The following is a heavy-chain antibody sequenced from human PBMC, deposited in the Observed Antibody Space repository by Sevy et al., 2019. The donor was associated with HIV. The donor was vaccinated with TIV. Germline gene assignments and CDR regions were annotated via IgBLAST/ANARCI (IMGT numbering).Heavy chain of an antibody. CDR3: ARADLDSTTFFYYYGLDV. CDR2: MNPDSGRR. V-gene: IGHV1-8*01. CDR1: GYSLNSYD. J-gene: IGHJ6*02. D-gene: IGHD2-2*01. Sequence: ASVKVSCKASGYSLNSYDINWVRQATGQGLEWMGWMNPDSGRRGYAPKFQGRVTMTTDTSKGTAYMELRGLRSDDSDVYYCARADLDSTTFFYYYGLDVWGQGTTVTVSS.